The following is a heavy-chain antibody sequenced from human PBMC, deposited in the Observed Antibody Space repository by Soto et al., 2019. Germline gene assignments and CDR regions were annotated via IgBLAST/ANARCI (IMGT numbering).Heavy chain of an antibody. CDR2: ISSSSSTI. J-gene: IGHJ6*02. Sequence: EVQLVESGGGLVQPGGSLRLSCAASGFTFSSYSMNWVRQAPGKGLEWVSYISSSSSTIYYADSVKGRFTISRDNAKNSLYLQMNSLRDEDTAVYYCARDRPITIFGVVTSREYYYGMDVWGQGTTVTVSS. CDR1: GFTFSSYS. CDR3: ARDRPITIFGVVTSREYYYGMDV. D-gene: IGHD3-3*01. V-gene: IGHV3-48*02.